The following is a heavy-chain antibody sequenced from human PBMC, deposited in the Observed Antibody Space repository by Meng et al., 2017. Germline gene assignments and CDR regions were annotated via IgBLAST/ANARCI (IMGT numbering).Heavy chain of an antibody. CDR1: GFTFSTSA. D-gene: IGHD3-22*01. Sequence: QVHLVVLGGGVVQPGVSLRLPGAAAGFTFSTSAMHWVRQAPGKGLEWVTVISYDGSNKHYLDSVHGLFTISRDNSKNTLFLQMNNLRPDDTAVYYCARAYFDGIGYYYSHWGQRTMVTVSS. V-gene: IGHV3-30*01. J-gene: IGHJ3*01. CDR2: ISYDGSNK. CDR3: ARAYFDGIGYYYSH.